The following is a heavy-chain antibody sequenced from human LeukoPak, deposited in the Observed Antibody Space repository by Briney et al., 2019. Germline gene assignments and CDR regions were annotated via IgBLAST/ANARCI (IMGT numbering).Heavy chain of an antibody. CDR2: VSTYKCNT. D-gene: IGHD1-14*01. CDR3: ARDRHYKFDY. CDR1: GYTFTTYG. V-gene: IGHV1-18*01. J-gene: IGHJ4*02. Sequence: ASVTVSCKASGYTFTTYGLSWVRQAPGQGLEWMGWVSTYKCNTNYAQKLRGGVIMTTDASTSTAFVELWSLTSDDTAVYYCARDRHYKFDYWGQGTRVSVSS.